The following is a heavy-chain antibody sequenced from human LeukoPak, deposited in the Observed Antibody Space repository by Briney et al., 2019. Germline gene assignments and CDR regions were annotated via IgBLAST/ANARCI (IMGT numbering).Heavy chain of an antibody. CDR3: AKDRGRYSGYDSGSFDY. V-gene: IGHV3-9*01. CDR1: GFTFDDYA. J-gene: IGHJ4*02. CDR2: ISWNSGSI. Sequence: GGSLRLSCAASGFTFDDYAMHWVRQAPGKGLEWVSGISWNSGSIGYADSVKGRFTISRDNAKNSLYLQMNSLRAEDTALYYCAKDRGRYSGYDSGSFDYWGQGTLVTVSS. D-gene: IGHD5-12*01.